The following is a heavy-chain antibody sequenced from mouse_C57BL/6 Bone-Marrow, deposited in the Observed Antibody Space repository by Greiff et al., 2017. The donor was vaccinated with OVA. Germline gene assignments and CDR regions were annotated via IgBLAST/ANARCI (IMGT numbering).Heavy chain of an antibody. J-gene: IGHJ4*01. Sequence: EVKLMESGPGLAKPSQTLSLTCSVPGYSITSDYWNWIRKFPGNKLEYMGYISYSGSTYYNPSLKSRISITRDTSKNQYYLQLNSVTTEDTATYYCARGGYYPYYAMDYWGQGTSVTVSS. CDR2: ISYSGST. D-gene: IGHD2-3*01. CDR1: GYSITSDY. V-gene: IGHV3-8*01. CDR3: ARGGYYPYYAMDY.